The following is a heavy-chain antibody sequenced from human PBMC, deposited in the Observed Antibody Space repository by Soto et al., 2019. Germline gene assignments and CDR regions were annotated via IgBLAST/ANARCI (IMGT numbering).Heavy chain of an antibody. V-gene: IGHV4-30-4*08. D-gene: IGHD3-3*01. CDR3: ASYFWSGYSYFDY. CDR2: IYYSGST. Sequence: PSETLSLTCTVSGGSISSGGYYWSWIRQHPGKGLEWIGYIYYSGSTYYNPSLKSRVTISVDTSKNQFSLKLSSVTAADTAVYYCASYFWSGYSYFDYWGQGTLVTVSS. CDR1: GGSISSGGYY. J-gene: IGHJ4*02.